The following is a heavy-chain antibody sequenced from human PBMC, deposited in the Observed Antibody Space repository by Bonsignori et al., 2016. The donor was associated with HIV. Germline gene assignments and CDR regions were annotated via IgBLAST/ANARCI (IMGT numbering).Heavy chain of an antibody. V-gene: IGHV3-23*03. CDR2: IYGGGGPT. Sequence: VRQAPGKGLEWVSDIYGGGGPTYYTDSVRGRFTISRDDSKNTLYLQMNSLRVEDTAVYFCARSSGHLDYWGPGDPGHRLL. CDR3: ARSSGHLDY. D-gene: IGHD2-8*02. J-gene: IGHJ4*02.